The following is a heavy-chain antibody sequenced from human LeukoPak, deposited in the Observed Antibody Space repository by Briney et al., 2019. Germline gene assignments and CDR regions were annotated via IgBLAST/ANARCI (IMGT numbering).Heavy chain of an antibody. CDR1: GGSISSGGYY. V-gene: IGHV4-31*03. D-gene: IGHD3-10*01. CDR3: ARDIPMVRGVITRGSGMDV. Sequence: SQTLSLTCTVSGGSISSGGYYWSWIRQHPGKGLEWIGYIYYSGSTYYNPSLKSRVTISVDTSKNQFSLKLSSVTAADTAVYYCARDIPMVRGVITRGSGMDVWGQGTTVTVSS. CDR2: IYYSGST. J-gene: IGHJ6*02.